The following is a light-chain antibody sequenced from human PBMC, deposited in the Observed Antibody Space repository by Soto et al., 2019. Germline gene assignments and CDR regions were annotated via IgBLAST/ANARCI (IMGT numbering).Light chain of an antibody. CDR3: QQYNTLKVT. J-gene: IGKJ4*01. V-gene: IGKV1-5*03. CDR1: QSISSW. Sequence: DIQMTQSPSTLSASVGDRVTITCRVSQSISSWLAWYQQKPGKAPKLLIYKASSLESGVPSRFSGSGSGTEFTLTISSLQPDDFATYYCQQYNTLKVTFGGGTKVEIK. CDR2: KAS.